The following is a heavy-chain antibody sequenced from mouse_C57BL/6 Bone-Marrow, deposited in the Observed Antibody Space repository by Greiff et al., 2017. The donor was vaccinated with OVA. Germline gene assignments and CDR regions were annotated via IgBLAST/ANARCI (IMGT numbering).Heavy chain of an antibody. CDR1: GYTFTDYY. V-gene: IGHV1-19*01. CDR2: INPYNGGT. D-gene: IGHD1-1*01. Sequence: VQLQQSGPVLVKPGASVKMSCKASGYTFTDYYMNWVKQSHGKSLEWIGVINPYNGGTSYNQKFKGKATLTVDKSSSTAYMELNSLTSEDSAVYYCAFTTVVAENWYFDVWGTGTTVTVSS. J-gene: IGHJ1*03. CDR3: AFTTVVAENWYFDV.